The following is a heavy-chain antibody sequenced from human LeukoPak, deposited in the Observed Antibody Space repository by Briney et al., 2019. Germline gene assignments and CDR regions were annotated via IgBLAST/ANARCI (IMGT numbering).Heavy chain of an antibody. CDR3: ARAGGDFAAFDY. CDR1: GGSISSGGYY. J-gene: IGHJ4*02. D-gene: IGHD1-1*01. CDR2: IYHSGST. V-gene: IGHV4-30-2*01. Sequence: SETLSLTCTVSGGSISSGGYYWSWIRQPPGKGLEWIGYIYHSGSTYYSPSLKSRVTISVDRSKNQFSLKLSSVTAADTAVYYCARAGGDFAAFDYWGQGTLVTVSS.